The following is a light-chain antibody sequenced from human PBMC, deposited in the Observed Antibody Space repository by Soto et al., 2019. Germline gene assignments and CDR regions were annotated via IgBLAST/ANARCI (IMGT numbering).Light chain of an antibody. J-gene: IGLJ1*01. Sequence: QSVLTQPPSASGTPGQRVTISCSGSGSNIASNTVNWYQHLPGTAPKLLIYEDSKRPSGISDRFSGSKSGNSASLTISGLQAEDEADYYCCSHAGFNTPYVFATGTKLTVL. V-gene: IGLV1-44*01. CDR2: EDS. CDR1: GSNIASNT. CDR3: CSHAGFNTPYV.